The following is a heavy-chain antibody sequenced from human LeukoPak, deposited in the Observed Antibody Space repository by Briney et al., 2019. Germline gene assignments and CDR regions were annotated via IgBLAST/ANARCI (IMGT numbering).Heavy chain of an antibody. CDR1: GYTFTGYY. CDR3: ARVCSGGSCNENYGMDV. Sequence: ASVEVSCKASGYTFTGYYIHWMRQAPGQGLEWMGRLKPNSGATNYAQKFQGRGTMTRDTSISTAYMELSNLRSDDTAVYYCARVCSGGSCNENYGMDVWGQGTTVTVSS. D-gene: IGHD2-15*01. J-gene: IGHJ6*02. V-gene: IGHV1-2*02. CDR2: LKPNSGAT.